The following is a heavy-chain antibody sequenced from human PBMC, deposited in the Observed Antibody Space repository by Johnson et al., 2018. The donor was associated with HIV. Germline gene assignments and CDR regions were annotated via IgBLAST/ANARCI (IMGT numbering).Heavy chain of an antibody. CDR3: AREIRFCSGGTCYSDAFDI. D-gene: IGHD2-15*01. Sequence: VQLVESGGGLVQPGGSLRLSCAASGFSFSTYAMSWVRQAPGKGLEWVSGINWNGGSTGYADSVRGRFTISRDNAKNSLYLQMNSLRAEDTAWYYCAREIRFCSGGTCYSDAFDIWGQGTMVTVSS. V-gene: IGHV3-20*04. J-gene: IGHJ3*02. CDR1: GFSFSTYA. CDR2: INWNGGST.